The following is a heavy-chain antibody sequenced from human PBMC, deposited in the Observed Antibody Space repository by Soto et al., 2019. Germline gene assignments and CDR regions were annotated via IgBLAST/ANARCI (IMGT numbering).Heavy chain of an antibody. CDR3: ALDRYSYAIDAFDM. V-gene: IGHV1-3*01. D-gene: IGHD3-16*01. Sequence: QVQLVQSGAEVKKPGASVKVSCKASGYIFTSYGIHWVRQAPGQRLEWMGWISAGDGHTKYSQKFQGRVTINRDATETPVYLQLSALRSEDTAVYYCALDRYSYAIDAFDMWGRGTMVTGSS. CDR1: GYIFTSYG. CDR2: ISAGDGHT. J-gene: IGHJ3*02.